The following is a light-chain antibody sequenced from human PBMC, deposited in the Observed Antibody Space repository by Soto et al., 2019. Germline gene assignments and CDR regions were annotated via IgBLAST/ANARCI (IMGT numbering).Light chain of an antibody. J-gene: IGLJ2*01. CDR1: SGHSSYA. CDR3: QTWGTGIVV. CDR2: LNSDGSH. V-gene: IGLV4-69*01. Sequence: QLVLTQSPSASASLGASVKLTCTLSSGHSSYAIAWHQQQPEKGPRYLMKLNSDGSHSKGDGFPDRFSGSSSGAERYLTISSLQSEDEADYYWQTWGTGIVVFGGGTKLTVL.